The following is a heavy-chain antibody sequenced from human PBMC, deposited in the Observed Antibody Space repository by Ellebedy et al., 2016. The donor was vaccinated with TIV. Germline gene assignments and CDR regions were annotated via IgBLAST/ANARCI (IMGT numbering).Heavy chain of an antibody. CDR2: IYYSGST. CDR1: GGSISSYY. CDR3: AREDYYDSFTPSLPRRRNHGWFDP. D-gene: IGHD3-22*01. J-gene: IGHJ5*02. V-gene: IGHV4-59*01. Sequence: GSLRLSXTVSGGSISSYYWSWIRQPPGKGLEWIGYIYYSGSTYYNPSLKSRVTISVDTSKNQFSLKLSSVTAADTAVYYCAREDYYDSFTPSLPRRRNHGWFDPWGQGTLVTVSS.